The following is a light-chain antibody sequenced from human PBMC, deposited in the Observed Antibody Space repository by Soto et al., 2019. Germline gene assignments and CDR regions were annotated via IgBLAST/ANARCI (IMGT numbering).Light chain of an antibody. CDR2: GTS. CDR1: QTVNGNY. V-gene: IGKV3-20*01. Sequence: ETVLTQSPGTPSLSPGERATLSCRASQTVNGNYLHWYQQKPGQAPRLLISGTSSRATGIPDRFSGSGSGTDFTLTISRLEPEDFAVYYCQQCGSLPGTFGQGTRVDIK. CDR3: QQCGSLPGT. J-gene: IGKJ1*01.